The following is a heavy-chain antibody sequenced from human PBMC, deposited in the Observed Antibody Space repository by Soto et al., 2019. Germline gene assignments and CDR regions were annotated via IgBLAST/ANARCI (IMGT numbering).Heavy chain of an antibody. CDR2: ISGSSDSI. CDR1: RFAYWRCA. J-gene: IGHJ1*01. D-gene: IGHD2-21*02. Sequence: ALSLSRAASRFAYWRCAVNCVRQAPGKGLEWVSYISGSSDSIKYAASVKGRFTISRDNAKNSLYLQMNSLRDEDTAVYYCASHVYTVVTAMAYWVQRTLVIVSS. V-gene: IGHV3-48*02. CDR3: ASHVYTVVTAMAY.